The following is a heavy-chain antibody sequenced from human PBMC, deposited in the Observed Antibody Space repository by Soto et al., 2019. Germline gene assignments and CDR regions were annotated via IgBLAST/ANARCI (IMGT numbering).Heavy chain of an antibody. CDR3: ARAVAVPADFDY. V-gene: IGHV1-3*05. CDR1: GYTFTSYA. D-gene: IGHD6-19*01. CDR2: INAGNGNT. J-gene: IGHJ4*02. Sequence: QVQLVQSGAEEKKPGASVKVSCKASGYTFTSYAMHWVRQAPGQRLEWMGWINAGNGNTKYSQKFQGRVTITRDTAASTAYLELSSLRSEDTAVYYCARAVAVPADFDYWGQGTLVTVSS.